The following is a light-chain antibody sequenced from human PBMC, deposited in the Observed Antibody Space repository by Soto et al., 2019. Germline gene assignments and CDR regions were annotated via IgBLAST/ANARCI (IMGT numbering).Light chain of an antibody. CDR3: SSYTTSAPYV. V-gene: IGLV2-14*01. Sequence: QSVLTQPASVSGSPGQSITISCTGTSSDVGAYNFVSWYQHHPGRAPKLIIYEVTIRPSGVSNRFSGSKSGNTASLTISGLQAEDEADYSCSSYTTSAPYVFGSGTQLTVL. J-gene: IGLJ1*01. CDR1: SSDVGAYNF. CDR2: EVT.